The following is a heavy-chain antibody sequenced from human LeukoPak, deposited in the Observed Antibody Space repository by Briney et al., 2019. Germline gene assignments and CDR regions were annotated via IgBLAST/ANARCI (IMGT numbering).Heavy chain of an antibody. CDR2: IYYSGST. V-gene: IGHV4-39*01. D-gene: IGHD5-18*01. CDR3: ARLILGYSYGIDYYYYYMDV. Sequence: SETLSLTCTVSGGSISSSSSYWGWIRQPPGKGLEWIGSIYYSGSTYYNPSLKSRVTISVDTSKNQFSLKLSSVTAADTAVYYCARLILGYSYGIDYYYYYMDVWGEGTTVTVSS. CDR1: GGSISSSSSY. J-gene: IGHJ6*03.